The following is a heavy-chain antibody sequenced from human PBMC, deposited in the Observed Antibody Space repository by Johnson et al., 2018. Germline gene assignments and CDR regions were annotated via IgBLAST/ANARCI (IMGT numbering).Heavy chain of an antibody. J-gene: IGHJ3*02. V-gene: IGHV1-69*01. CDR3: ASHFYDSSGQSDAFDI. CDR1: GGTFSSYA. D-gene: IGHD3-22*01. Sequence: QVQLVESGAEVKKPGSSVKVSCKASGGTFSSYAISWVRQAPGQGLEWMGGIIPLFGTANYAQKFQGRVTITADESTSTAYMELSSLRSEDTAVFYCASHFYDSSGQSDAFDIWGQGTVVTVSS. CDR2: IIPLFGTA.